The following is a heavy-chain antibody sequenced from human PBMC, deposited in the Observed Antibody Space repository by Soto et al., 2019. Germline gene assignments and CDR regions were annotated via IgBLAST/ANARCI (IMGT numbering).Heavy chain of an antibody. CDR1: GFTFSNYN. Sequence: GGSLRLSCVASGFTFSNYNMNWVRQAPGKGLEWVANINKDGSQKNYVDSVKGRFTIARDNGQNSLSLQINSLRVEDTAVYYCVRELGLAYWGQGALVTVSS. J-gene: IGHJ4*02. CDR3: VRELGLAY. V-gene: IGHV3-7*03. D-gene: IGHD7-27*01. CDR2: INKDGSQK.